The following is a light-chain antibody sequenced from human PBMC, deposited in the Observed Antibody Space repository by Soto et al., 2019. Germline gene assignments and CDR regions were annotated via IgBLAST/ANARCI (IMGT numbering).Light chain of an antibody. CDR1: QGIRND. J-gene: IGKJ2*01. CDR2: AAS. V-gene: IGKV1-17*01. Sequence: DIQMTPSPSSLSASVGDRVTITCRASQGIRNDLGWFQQKPGEAPKRLMYAASSLQSGVPSRFSGSGSWTEITLTISSLQPEDFATDYCQQYKTYPPTFGQGTKLEIK. CDR3: QQYKTYPPT.